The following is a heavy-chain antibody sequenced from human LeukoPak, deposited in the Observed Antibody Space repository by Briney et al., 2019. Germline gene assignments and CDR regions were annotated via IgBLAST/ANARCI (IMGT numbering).Heavy chain of an antibody. CDR2: IYTSGST. D-gene: IGHD5-18*01. CDR1: GGSISSYY. J-gene: IGHJ4*02. V-gene: IGHV4-4*09. Sequence: PSETLSLTCTVSGGSISSYYWSWIRQPPGKGLEWIGYIYTSGSTNYNPSLKSRVTISVDTSKNQFPLKLSSVTAADTAVYYCARQSLYSYGHDYWGQGTLVTVSS. CDR3: ARQSLYSYGHDY.